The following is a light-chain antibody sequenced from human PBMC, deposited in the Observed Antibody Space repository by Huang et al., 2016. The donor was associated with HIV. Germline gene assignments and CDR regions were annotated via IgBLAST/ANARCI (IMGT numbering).Light chain of an antibody. CDR3: QQYERPPDT. Sequence: IVLTQSPGTLSSAPGERATLSCRASPSVGIYLAWYQQKPGQAPRLLIYGASTRVTGIPDRFSGGGSGTDFTLSISRLEPEDFAVYYCQQYERPPDTFGPGTKVNIK. CDR1: PSVGIY. CDR2: GAS. V-gene: IGKV3-20*01. J-gene: IGKJ3*01.